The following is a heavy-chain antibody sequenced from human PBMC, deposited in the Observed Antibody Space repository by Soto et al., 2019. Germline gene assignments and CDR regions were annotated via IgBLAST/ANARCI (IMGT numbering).Heavy chain of an antibody. D-gene: IGHD6-13*01. Sequence: QVQLVQSGPEVRKPGASVKVSCKASGYIFSRYGISWVRQAPGQGLEWMAWISGYNGNTKFGERVQGRVNVTTDTSTSTAYMELRSPSSDDTAVYYCAREAAAERNYYGMDVWGQGTTVIVSS. CDR2: ISGYNGNT. V-gene: IGHV1-18*04. J-gene: IGHJ6*02. CDR1: GYIFSRYG. CDR3: AREAAAERNYYGMDV.